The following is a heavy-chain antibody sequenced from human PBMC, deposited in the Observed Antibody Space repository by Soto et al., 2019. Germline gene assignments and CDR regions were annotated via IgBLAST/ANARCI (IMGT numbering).Heavy chain of an antibody. D-gene: IGHD1-1*01. CDR3: ARIMEAGGWFDP. J-gene: IGHJ5*02. V-gene: IGHV2-70*04. CDR1: GFSLSTSGMR. Sequence: SGPTLVNPTQTLTLTCTFSGFSLSTSGMRVSWIRQPPGKALEWLARIDWDDDKFYSTSLKTRLTISKGTSKNQVVLTMTNMDPVDTATYYCARIMEAGGWFDPWGQGTLVTVSS. CDR2: IDWDDDK.